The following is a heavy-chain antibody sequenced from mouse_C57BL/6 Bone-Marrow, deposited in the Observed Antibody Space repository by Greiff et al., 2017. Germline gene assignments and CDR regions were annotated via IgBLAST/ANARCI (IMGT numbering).Heavy chain of an antibody. D-gene: IGHD4-1*01. Sequence: DVKLVESGGGLVKPGGSLKLSCAASGFTFSSYAMSWVRQTPEKRLEWVATISDGGSYTYYPDNVKGRFTISRDNAKNNLYLQMSHLKSEDTAMYYCARSGANWDFDYWGQGTTLTVSS. CDR1: GFTFSSYA. J-gene: IGHJ2*01. CDR2: ISDGGSYT. V-gene: IGHV5-4*03. CDR3: ARSGANWDFDY.